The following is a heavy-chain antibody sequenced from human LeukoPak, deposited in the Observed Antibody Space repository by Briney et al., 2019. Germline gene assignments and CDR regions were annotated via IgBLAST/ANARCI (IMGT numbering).Heavy chain of an antibody. D-gene: IGHD6-13*01. Sequence: GGSLRLSCAASGFTSGFTFSSYAMHWVRQAPGKGLEWVAVISYDGSNKYYADSVKGRFTISRDNSKNTLFLQMNSLRAEDTAVYYCARDQSDFPRAAAGPDYYFDYWGQGTLVTVSS. CDR3: ARDQSDFPRAAAGPDYYFDY. CDR2: ISYDGSNK. J-gene: IGHJ4*02. CDR1: GFTFSSYA. V-gene: IGHV3-30-3*01.